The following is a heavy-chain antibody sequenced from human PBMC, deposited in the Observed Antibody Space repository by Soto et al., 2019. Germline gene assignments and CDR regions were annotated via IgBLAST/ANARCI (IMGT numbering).Heavy chain of an antibody. V-gene: IGHV4-4*07. CDR2: IYTSGST. Sequence: SETLSLTCTVSGGSISSYYWSWIRQPAGKGLEWIGRIYTSGSTNYNAYLKSGVTMSVDTSKNQFSLKLSSVTAADTAVYYCARVATMVRGPDAFDIWGQGTMVTVSS. CDR1: GGSISSYY. J-gene: IGHJ3*02. CDR3: ARVATMVRGPDAFDI. D-gene: IGHD3-10*01.